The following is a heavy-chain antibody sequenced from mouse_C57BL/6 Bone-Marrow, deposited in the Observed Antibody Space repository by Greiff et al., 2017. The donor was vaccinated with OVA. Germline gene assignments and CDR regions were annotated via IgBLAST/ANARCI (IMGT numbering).Heavy chain of an antibody. CDR3: ARSPSARGHWYFDV. J-gene: IGHJ1*03. CDR2: INSDGGST. Sequence: EVQGVESGGGLVQPGESLKLSCESNEYEFPSHDMSWVRKTPEKRLELVAAINSDGGSTYYPDTMERRFIISRDNTKKTLYLQMSSLRSEDTALYYCARSPSARGHWYFDVWGTGTTVTVSS. CDR1: EYEFPSHD. V-gene: IGHV5-2*01.